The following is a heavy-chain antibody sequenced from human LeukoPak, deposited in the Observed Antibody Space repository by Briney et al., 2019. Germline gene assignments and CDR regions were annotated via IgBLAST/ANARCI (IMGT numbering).Heavy chain of an antibody. CDR3: AKDHSRRSDSYGYYMDV. Sequence: GGSLRLSCAASGFTFSSYGMSWVRQAPGKGLEWVSAISGSGGSTYYADSVKGRFTISRDNAKNSLYLQMNSLRAEDTALYYCAKDHSRRSDSYGYYMDVWGKGTTVTISS. V-gene: IGHV3-23*01. J-gene: IGHJ6*03. D-gene: IGHD5-18*01. CDR2: ISGSGGST. CDR1: GFTFSSYG.